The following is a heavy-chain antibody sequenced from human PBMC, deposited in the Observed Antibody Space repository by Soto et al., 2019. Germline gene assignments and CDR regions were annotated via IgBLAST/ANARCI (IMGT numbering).Heavy chain of an antibody. CDR2: IRFDGSDE. CDR3: ARDGVGATTFFGFLDY. J-gene: IGHJ4*02. CDR1: ASFFKGHG. D-gene: IGHD1-26*01. V-gene: IGHV3-33*08. Sequence: GGSLRLSSAASASFFKGHGMHWVRQAPGKGLEWVAIIRFDGSDEHYGDSVEGRFTISRDNSKNMLYLQMSSLRVEDTAVYYCARDGVGATTFFGFLDYWGQGT.